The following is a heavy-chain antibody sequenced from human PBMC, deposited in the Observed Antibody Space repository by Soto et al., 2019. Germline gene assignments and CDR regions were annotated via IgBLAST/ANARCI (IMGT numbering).Heavy chain of an antibody. CDR2: ISSSSYI. Sequence: GGSLRLSCAASRFRLSNYWMTWFRQAPGKGLEWVSSISSSSYIYYADSVKGRFTISRDNAKNSLYLQMNSLRAEDTAVYYCAKRSSGNWFDPWGQGTLVTVSS. D-gene: IGHD3-10*01. V-gene: IGHV3-21*01. J-gene: IGHJ5*02. CDR3: AKRSSGNWFDP. CDR1: RFRLSNYW.